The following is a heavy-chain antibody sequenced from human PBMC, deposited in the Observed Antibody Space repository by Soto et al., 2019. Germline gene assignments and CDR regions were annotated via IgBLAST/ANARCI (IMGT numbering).Heavy chain of an antibody. V-gene: IGHV1-69*13. CDR2: IIPIFGTA. J-gene: IGHJ6*02. D-gene: IGHD5-18*01. Sequence: GASVKVSCKASGGTFSSYAISWVRQAPGQGLEWMGGIIPIFGTANYAQKFQGRVTITADESTSTAYMELSSLRSEDTAVYYCARGSSGYSYGYDYYGMGVWGQGTTVTVSS. CDR1: GGTFSSYA. CDR3: ARGSSGYSYGYDYYGMGV.